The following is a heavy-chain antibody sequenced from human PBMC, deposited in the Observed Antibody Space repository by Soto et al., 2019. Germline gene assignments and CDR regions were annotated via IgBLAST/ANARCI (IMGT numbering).Heavy chain of an antibody. D-gene: IGHD3-10*01. CDR3: ARDRGGAFDI. CDR1: GYTFTGNY. CDR2: INPNSGGT. V-gene: IGHV1-2*04. Sequence: GSVKVSCKASGYTFTGNYMKWLRQAPGQGLEWMGWINPNSGGTNYAQKFQGWVTMTRDASISTAYMELSRLRSDDTAVYYCARDRGGAFDIWGQGKMVTVSS. J-gene: IGHJ3*02.